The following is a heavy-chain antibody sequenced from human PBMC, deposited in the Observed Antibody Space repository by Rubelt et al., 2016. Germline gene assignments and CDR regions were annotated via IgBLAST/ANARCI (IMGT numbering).Heavy chain of an antibody. CDR3: ARGPGY. V-gene: IGHV3-74*03. CDR2: LDRPGSSSSA. J-gene: IGHJ4*02. Sequence: EVQLVESGGGLVQPGGSLRLSCVTSGFTFNTHWMHWVRQAPGKGLEWISYLDRPGSSSSATYADSVRGRVTNSRDNARETLYLQMNSLRVEDTAVYYCARGPGYWGQGTLVTVSS. CDR1: GFTFNTHW.